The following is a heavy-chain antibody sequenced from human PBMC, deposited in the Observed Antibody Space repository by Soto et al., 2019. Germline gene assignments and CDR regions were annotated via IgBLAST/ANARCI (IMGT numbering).Heavy chain of an antibody. V-gene: IGHV5-51*01. CDR2: IYPSDSDT. CDR3: ARGGVSTRTSDY. Sequence: VGSLKISCNGSGYNLAGYWIAWVRQMPGKGLELMGIIYPSDSDTRYRPSFQGQVTISADKSISSAYLQWSSLRASDTAMYYCARGGVSTRTSDYWGQGTPVTVSS. CDR1: GYNLAGYW. D-gene: IGHD3-3*01. J-gene: IGHJ4*02.